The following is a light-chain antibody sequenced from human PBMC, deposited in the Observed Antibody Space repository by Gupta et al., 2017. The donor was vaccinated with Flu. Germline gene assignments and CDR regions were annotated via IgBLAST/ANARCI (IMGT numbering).Light chain of an antibody. Sequence: SPSSLSASEGDRVTITCQASQDIRIYLNWYQQKPGKAPKLLIYDASKVQKGVPSRFRGSGSGTEFTFTSSSLQSEDIATYYWQQDDTLHTFGQGTTVDIK. V-gene: IGKV1-33*01. J-gene: IGKJ1*01. CDR2: DAS. CDR3: QQDDTLHT. CDR1: QDIRIY.